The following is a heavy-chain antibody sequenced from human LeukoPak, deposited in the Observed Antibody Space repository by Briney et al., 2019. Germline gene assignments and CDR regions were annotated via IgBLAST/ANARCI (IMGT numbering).Heavy chain of an antibody. Sequence: PSETLSLTCTVSAGSISSYYWSWIRQPAGEGLEWIGRIYTSGSTNYNPSLKSRVTMSVDTSKNQFSLKLSSVTAADTAVYYCARDSSDYGDYLDWGQGTLVTVSS. D-gene: IGHD4-17*01. CDR3: ARDSSDYGDYLD. V-gene: IGHV4-4*07. CDR1: AGSISSYY. CDR2: IYTSGST. J-gene: IGHJ4*02.